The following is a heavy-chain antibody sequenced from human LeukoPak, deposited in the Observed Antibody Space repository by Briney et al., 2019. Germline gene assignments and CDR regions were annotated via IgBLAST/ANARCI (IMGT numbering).Heavy chain of an antibody. CDR3: AKWGDFDMSTGYHVPDF. V-gene: IGHV3-23*01. CDR1: GFTFSNYA. J-gene: IGHJ4*02. D-gene: IGHD3-9*01. CDR2: VTGRGSST. Sequence: GASLRLSCVASGFTFSNYAMSWVRQAPGKRLEWVSAVTGRGSSTYYADSVKGRFTISRDNSRNTLFLQMNSLSAEDTAIYYCAKWGDFDMSTGYHVPDFWGQGTLVTVSS.